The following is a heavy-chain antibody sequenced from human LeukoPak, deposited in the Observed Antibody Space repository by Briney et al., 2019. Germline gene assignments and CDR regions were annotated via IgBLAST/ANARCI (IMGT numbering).Heavy chain of an antibody. CDR3: ARQREMATRDAFDI. J-gene: IGHJ3*02. CDR2: IYYSGST. D-gene: IGHD5-24*01. CDR1: GGSISSGDYY. Sequence: PSETLSLTCTVSGGSISSGDYYWSWIRQPPGKGLEWIGYIYYSGSTYYNPSLKSRVTISVDTSKNQFSLKLSSVTAADTAVYYCARQREMATRDAFDIWGQGTMVTVSS. V-gene: IGHV4-30-4*08.